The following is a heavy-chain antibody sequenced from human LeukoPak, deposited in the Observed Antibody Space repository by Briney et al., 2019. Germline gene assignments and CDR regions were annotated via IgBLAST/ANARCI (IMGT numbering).Heavy chain of an antibody. CDR2: INPNSGGT. CDR3: ARGDGTTVVTRSYLFDY. CDR1: GYTFTGYY. J-gene: IGHJ4*02. V-gene: IGHV1-2*02. Sequence: ASVKVSCKASGYTFTGYYMHWVRQAPGQGLEWMGWINPNSGGTNYAQKFQGRVTMTRDTSISTAYMELSRLRSDDTAVYYCARGDGTTVVTRSYLFDYWGQGTLVTVSS. D-gene: IGHD4-23*01.